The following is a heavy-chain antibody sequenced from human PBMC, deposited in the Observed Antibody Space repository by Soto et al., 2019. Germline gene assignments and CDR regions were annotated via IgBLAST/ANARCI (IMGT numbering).Heavy chain of an antibody. CDR3: AKADSTLMGFDY. D-gene: IGHD2-15*01. CDR1: GFTFSNYG. J-gene: IGHJ4*02. CDR2: IWYDGSNK. V-gene: IGHV3-30*02. Sequence: GGSLRLSCAASGFTFSNYGMHWVRQAPGKGLEWVAVIWYDGSNKYYADSVKGRFTISRDNPQNTLYLQMNSLRPEDTAVYYCAKADSTLMGFDYWGQGTLVTVSS.